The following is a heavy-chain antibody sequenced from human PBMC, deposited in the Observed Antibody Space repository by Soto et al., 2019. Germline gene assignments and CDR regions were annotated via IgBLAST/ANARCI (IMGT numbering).Heavy chain of an antibody. CDR3: ARGDNDFWSGYYKGYYFDY. CDR1: GFTVSSNY. J-gene: IGHJ4*02. Sequence: GESLKISCAASGFTVSSNYMSWVRQAPGKGLEWVSVIYSGGSTYYADSVKGRFTISRDNSKNTLYLQMNSLRAEDTAVYYCARGDNDFWSGYYKGYYFDYWGQGTLVTVSS. CDR2: IYSGGST. V-gene: IGHV3-53*01. D-gene: IGHD3-3*01.